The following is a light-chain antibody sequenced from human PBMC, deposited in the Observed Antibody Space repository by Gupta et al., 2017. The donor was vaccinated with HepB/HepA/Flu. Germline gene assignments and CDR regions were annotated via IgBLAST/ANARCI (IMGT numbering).Light chain of an antibody. V-gene: IGKV1-5*03. CDR3: QFQHT. J-gene: IGKJ2*01. CDR1: QSISSL. Sequence: DIQMTQFPSTLSASVGDRVTITCRASQSISSLLAWDQQKPGKAPKIRIYKTSRLKSGVPSRLRGSASETEFTRPRNRLQPDDYVTYDGQFQHTFGQGTKLEIK. CDR2: KTS.